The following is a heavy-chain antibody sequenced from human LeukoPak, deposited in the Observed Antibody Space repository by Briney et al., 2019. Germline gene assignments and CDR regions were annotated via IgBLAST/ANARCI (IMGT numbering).Heavy chain of an antibody. J-gene: IGHJ4*02. D-gene: IGHD3/OR15-3a*01. CDR1: GYTFTDYY. CDR2: INPNSGGT. V-gene: IGHV1-2*02. CDR3: ATSRFLDWLYLFDY. Sequence: GASVKVSCKASGYTFTDYYMHWVRQAPGQGLEWMGWINPNSGGTNYAQNFQGRVTMTRDTSISTAYMELSRLRSDDTAVYYCATSRFLDWLYLFDYWGQGTLVTVSS.